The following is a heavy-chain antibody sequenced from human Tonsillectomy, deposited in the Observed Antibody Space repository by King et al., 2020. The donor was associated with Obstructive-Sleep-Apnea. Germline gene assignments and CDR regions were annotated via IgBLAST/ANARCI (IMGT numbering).Heavy chain of an antibody. Sequence: VQLVESGAEVKKPGASVKVSCKASGYTFTSYGISWVRQAPGQGLEWMGWISAYNGNTNYAQKLQGRVTMTTDTSTSTAYMELRSLRSDDTAVYYCVGGGDYDILTGYLEEFDYWGQGTLVTVSS. CDR3: VGGGDYDILTGYLEEFDY. J-gene: IGHJ4*02. V-gene: IGHV1-18*04. D-gene: IGHD3-9*01. CDR1: GYTFTSYG. CDR2: ISAYNGNT.